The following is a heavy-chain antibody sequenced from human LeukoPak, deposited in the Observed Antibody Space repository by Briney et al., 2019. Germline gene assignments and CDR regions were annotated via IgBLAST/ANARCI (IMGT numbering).Heavy chain of an antibody. CDR3: VSPMIRGVTTYFDF. CDR2: ILYDGSNK. V-gene: IGHV3-30*04. Sequence: GGSLRLSCAASGFTFSSYAVHWVRQAPGKGLGWVAVILYDGSNKYYADSVKGRFTISRDNSKNTLYLEMNSLRAEDTAVYYCVSPMIRGVTTYFDFWGQGTLVTVSS. CDR1: GFTFSSYA. J-gene: IGHJ4*02. D-gene: IGHD3-10*01.